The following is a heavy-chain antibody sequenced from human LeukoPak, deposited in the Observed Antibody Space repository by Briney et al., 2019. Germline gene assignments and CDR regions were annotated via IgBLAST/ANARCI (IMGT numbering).Heavy chain of an antibody. Sequence: ASVKASCKTSGYTFTNYSMHWVRQAPGQGLEWMGKINPSGGTTNYAQKFQGRVTMTRDTSTSTVYMELSSLRSEDTAVYYCASGASTAYYDILTGYYFDYWGQGTLVTVSS. D-gene: IGHD3-9*01. CDR1: GYTFTNYS. J-gene: IGHJ4*02. CDR3: ASGASTAYYDILTGYYFDY. CDR2: INPSGGTT. V-gene: IGHV1-46*01.